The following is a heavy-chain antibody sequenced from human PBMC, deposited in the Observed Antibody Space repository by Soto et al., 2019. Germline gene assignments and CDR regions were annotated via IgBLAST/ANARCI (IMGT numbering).Heavy chain of an antibody. V-gene: IGHV1-18*01. D-gene: IGHD6-19*01. CDR3: ARLIAVAGTDWFEP. CDR2: ISAYNGNT. J-gene: IGHJ5*02. CDR1: GYTFTSYG. Sequence: ASVKVSCKASGYTFTSYGISWVRQAPGQGLGWMGWISAYNGNTNYAQKLQGRVTMTTDTSTSTAYMELRSLRSDDTAVYYCARLIAVAGTDWFEPWGQGTRVTVSS.